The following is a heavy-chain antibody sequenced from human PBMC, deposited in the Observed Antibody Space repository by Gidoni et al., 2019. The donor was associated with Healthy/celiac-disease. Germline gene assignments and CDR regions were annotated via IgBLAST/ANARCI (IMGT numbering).Heavy chain of an antibody. CDR3: ATEHIVVVTASSAFDI. V-gene: IGHV3-21*01. CDR2: ISSSSSYI. Sequence: EVQLVESGGGLVKPGGSLRLSCAASGFTFSSDSMNWVRQAPGKGLEWVSSISSSSSYIYYADSVKGRFTISRDNAKNSLYLQMNSLRAEDTAVYYCATEHIVVVTASSAFDIWGQGTMVTVSS. CDR1: GFTFSSDS. J-gene: IGHJ3*02. D-gene: IGHD2-21*02.